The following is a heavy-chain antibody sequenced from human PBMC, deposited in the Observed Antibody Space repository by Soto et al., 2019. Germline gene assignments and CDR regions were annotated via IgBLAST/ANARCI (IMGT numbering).Heavy chain of an antibody. V-gene: IGHV1-8*01. J-gene: IGHJ4*02. CDR3: ARSVGGSNVNFDY. D-gene: IGHD3-10*01. CDR2: MNPDSGNT. Sequence: QVQLVQSGAEVRTPGASVKVSCKASGYTFTSYDINWVRQATGQGPEWMGWMNPDSGNTGYVQKFQGRVNMTRNTAINTAYMERSSLRSEDTAVYYCARSVGGSNVNFDYWGQGTLVTVSS. CDR1: GYTFTSYD.